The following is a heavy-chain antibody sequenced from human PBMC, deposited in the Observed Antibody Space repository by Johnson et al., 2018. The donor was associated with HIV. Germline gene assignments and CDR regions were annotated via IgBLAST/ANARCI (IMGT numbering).Heavy chain of an antibody. J-gene: IGHJ3*02. CDR3: ASPTSGYSGVKAFDI. Sequence: QVQLVESGGGVVQPGRSLRLSCSASGFTFSSYAMPWVRQAPGKGLEWVAVISYDGSNKYYADSVKGRFTISRDNSKNTLYLQMNSLRDEDSAVYYCASPTSGYSGVKAFDIWGHGTMVTVSS. D-gene: IGHD3-22*01. CDR2: ISYDGSNK. V-gene: IGHV3-30-3*01. CDR1: GFTFSSYA.